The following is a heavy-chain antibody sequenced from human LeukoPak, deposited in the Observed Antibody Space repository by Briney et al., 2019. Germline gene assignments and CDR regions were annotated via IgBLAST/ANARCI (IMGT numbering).Heavy chain of an antibody. J-gene: IGHJ4*02. CDR3: ARDAFGRDYYGSGSRTFDY. CDR2: IYRDGTP. CDR1: GGSISSYY. V-gene: IGHV4-4*07. Sequence: SETLSLTCTVSGGSISSYYWSWIRQPAGKGLEWIGSIYRDGTPLYTPSLKSRLTISVDTSKNQFSLNLNSVTAADTAMYYCARDAFGRDYYGSGSRTFDYWGQGTLVSVSS. D-gene: IGHD3-10*01.